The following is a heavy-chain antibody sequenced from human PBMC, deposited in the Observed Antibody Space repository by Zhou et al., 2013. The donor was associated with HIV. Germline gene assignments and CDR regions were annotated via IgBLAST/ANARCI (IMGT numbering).Heavy chain of an antibody. J-gene: IGHJ4*02. CDR3: ARDLGSSSWWDQFHY. Sequence: QVQLVQSGAEVKKPGASVKVSCKTSGDIFTGYYIHWVRQAPGQGLEWMGWMNPDSATTGYAQKFQGRVTLSRNRSLSIAYMELKDLTPEDTAVYYCARDLGSSSWWDQFHYWGQGTLVTVSS. CDR2: MNPDSATT. D-gene: IGHD6-13*01. V-gene: IGHV1-8*03. CDR1: GDIFTGYY.